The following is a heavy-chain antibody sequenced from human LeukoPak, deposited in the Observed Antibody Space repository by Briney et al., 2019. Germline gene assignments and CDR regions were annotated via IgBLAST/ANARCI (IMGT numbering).Heavy chain of an antibody. D-gene: IGHD5-24*01. V-gene: IGHV4-39*07. CDR2: INHSGST. CDR1: GGSISSGSYY. Sequence: SETLSLTCTVSGGSISSGSYYWSWIRQPPGKGLEWIGEINHSGSTNYNPSLKSRVTISVDTSKNQFSLKLSSVTAADTAVYYCARRAAMALGYWGQGTLVTVSS. J-gene: IGHJ4*02. CDR3: ARRAAMALGY.